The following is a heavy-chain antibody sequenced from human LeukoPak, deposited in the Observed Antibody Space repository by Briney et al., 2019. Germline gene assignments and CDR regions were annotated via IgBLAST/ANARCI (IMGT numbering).Heavy chain of an antibody. D-gene: IGHD2-15*01. V-gene: IGHV1-2*02. J-gene: IGHJ4*02. CDR3: APDCSGGSCYGYFDY. CDR1: GYTFTGYY. CDR2: INPNSGGT. Sequence: GASVKVSCKASGYTFTGYYMHWVRQAPGQGLEWMGWINPNSGGTNYAQKFQGRVTMTRDTSISTAYMELSRLRSDDTAVYHCAPDCSGGSCYGYFDYWGQGTLVTVSS.